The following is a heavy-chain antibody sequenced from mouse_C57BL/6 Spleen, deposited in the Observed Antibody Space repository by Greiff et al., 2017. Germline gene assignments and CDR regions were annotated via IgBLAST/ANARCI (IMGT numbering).Heavy chain of an antibody. CDR3: AVPCAY. J-gene: IGHJ3*01. CDR2: INPSNGGT. V-gene: IGHV1-53*01. D-gene: IGHD5-1*01. Sequence: QVQLQQPGPELVKPGAPVTLSCKASGYTLPSYWLHWVQQRPGQGLEWIGNINPSNGGTNSNEKFKSKATLTVDKSSSTAYIQLSSLTSEDSAVYYCAVPCAYGGQGTLVTVAA. CDR1: GYTLPSYW.